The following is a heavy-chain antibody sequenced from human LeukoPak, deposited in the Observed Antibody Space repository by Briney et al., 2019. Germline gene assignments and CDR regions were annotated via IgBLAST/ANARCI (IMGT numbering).Heavy chain of an antibody. CDR2: ISGSGGST. CDR3: ARKANAYSSSPAYYFDY. CDR1: GFTFSSYA. J-gene: IGHJ4*02. D-gene: IGHD6-13*01. Sequence: GGSLRLSCAASGFTFSSYAMSWVRQAPGKGLEWVSSISGSGGSTSYADSVKGRFTISRDSSKNTLYLQMNSLRAEDTAVYYCARKANAYSSSPAYYFDYWGQGTLVTVSS. V-gene: IGHV3-23*01.